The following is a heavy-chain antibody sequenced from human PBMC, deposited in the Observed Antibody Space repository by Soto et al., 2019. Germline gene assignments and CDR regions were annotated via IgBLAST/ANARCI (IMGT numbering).Heavy chain of an antibody. J-gene: IGHJ6*02. CDR2: TYYRSKWYN. V-gene: IGHV6-1*01. CDR3: ARRKYYDFWSGYSYYYGMDV. CDR1: GDSVSSNSAA. Sequence: SQTLSLPCAISGDSVSSNSAAWNWIRQSPSRGLEWLERTYYRSKWYNEYAVSVKSLITINPDTAKKQFSLQLDSVTPEDTAVYYCARRKYYDFWSGYSYYYGMDVWGQGTTVTVSS. D-gene: IGHD3-3*01.